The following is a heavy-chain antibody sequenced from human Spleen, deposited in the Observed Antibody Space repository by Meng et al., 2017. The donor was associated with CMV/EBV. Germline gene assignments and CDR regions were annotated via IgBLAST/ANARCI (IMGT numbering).Heavy chain of an antibody. J-gene: IGHJ4*02. CDR1: GGSVNSGSCY. CDR3: ARESCTTTTCFFDY. CDR2: IYYSGST. Sequence: SETLSLTCTVSGGSVNSGSCYWSWIRQPPGKGLEWIGYIYYSGSTNYNPSLKSRVTISVDTSKNQFSLKLSSVTAADTAVYYCARESCTTTTCFFDYWGQGTLVTVSS. D-gene: IGHD2-2*01. V-gene: IGHV4-61*01.